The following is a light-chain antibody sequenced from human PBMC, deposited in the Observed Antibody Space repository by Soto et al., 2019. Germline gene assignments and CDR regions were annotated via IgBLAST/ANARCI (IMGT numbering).Light chain of an antibody. J-gene: IGLJ3*02. Sequence: QSALTQPPSASGSPGQSVTISCTGTINDVGGYNYVSWYQQLPGKAPKLMIYEVTKRPSGVPDRVSGSKSGNTASLTVSGLQAEDEADDYCSSYAGSNSLGVFGGGTKLTVL. CDR1: INDVGGYNY. CDR2: EVT. CDR3: SSYAGSNSLGV. V-gene: IGLV2-8*01.